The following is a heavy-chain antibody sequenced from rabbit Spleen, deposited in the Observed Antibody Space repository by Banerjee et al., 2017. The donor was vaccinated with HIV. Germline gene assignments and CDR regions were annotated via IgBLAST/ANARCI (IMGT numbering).Heavy chain of an antibody. J-gene: IGHJ3*01. CDR2: IDNGDDSS. V-gene: IGHV1S47*01. Sequence: QEQLVESGGGLVQPEGSLTLTCKASGFDFSTNAMCWVRQAPGKGPEWIACIDNGDDSSYYASWVNGRFTISRSTSLNTVTLQMTSLTAADTATYFCARGGSDYYLTHLYLWGPGTLVTVS. CDR3: ARGGSDYYLTHLYL. CDR1: GFDFSTNA. D-gene: IGHD1-1*01.